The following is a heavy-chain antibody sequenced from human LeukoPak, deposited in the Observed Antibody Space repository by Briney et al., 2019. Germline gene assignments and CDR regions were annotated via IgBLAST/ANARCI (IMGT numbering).Heavy chain of an antibody. CDR3: ARQDGSGLYYFDY. CDR2: IYPGDSDT. CDR1: GYSFTSYW. D-gene: IGHD3-22*01. J-gene: IGHJ4*02. V-gene: IGHV5-51*01. Sequence: GESLQISCQGSGYSFTSYWIGWVRQMPGKGLEWMGIIYPGDSDTRYRPSFQGQVTISVDKSINTAYLQWSSLKASGTAMYYCARQDGSGLYYFDYWGQGTLVTVSS.